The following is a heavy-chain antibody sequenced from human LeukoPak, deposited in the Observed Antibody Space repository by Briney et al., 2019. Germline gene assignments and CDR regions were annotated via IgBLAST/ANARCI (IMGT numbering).Heavy chain of an antibody. CDR3: ASSQSGYVPYNWFDP. Sequence: ASVKVSCKASGYTYTTYGISWVRQAPGQGLEWMGWINPNSGGTNYAQKFQGRVTMTRDTSISTAYMELSRLRSDDTAVYYCASSQSGYVPYNWFDPWGQGTLVTVSS. V-gene: IGHV1-2*02. D-gene: IGHD5-12*01. CDR1: GYTYTTYG. J-gene: IGHJ5*02. CDR2: INPNSGGT.